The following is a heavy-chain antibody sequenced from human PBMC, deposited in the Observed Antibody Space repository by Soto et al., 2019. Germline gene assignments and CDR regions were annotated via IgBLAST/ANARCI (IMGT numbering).Heavy chain of an antibody. V-gene: IGHV1-69*13. D-gene: IGHD6-19*01. CDR1: GGTFSSYA. Sequence: AASVKVSCKASGGTFSSYAISWVRQAPGQGLEWMGGIIPIFGTANYAQKFQGRVTITADESTSTAYMELSSLRSEDTAVYYCARGIAVVFEMGPGDPTPYYYYGMDVWGQGTTVTVSS. CDR2: IIPIFGTA. J-gene: IGHJ6*02. CDR3: ARGIAVVFEMGPGDPTPYYYYGMDV.